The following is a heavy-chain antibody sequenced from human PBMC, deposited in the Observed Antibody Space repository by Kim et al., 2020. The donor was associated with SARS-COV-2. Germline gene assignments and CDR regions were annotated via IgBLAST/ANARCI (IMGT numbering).Heavy chain of an antibody. CDR1: GGTFSSYA. V-gene: IGHV1-69*13. D-gene: IGHD3-10*01. CDR2: IIPIFGTA. Sequence: SVKVSCKASGGTFSSYAISWVRQAPGQGLEWMGGIIPIFGTANYAQKFQGRVTITADESTSTAYMELSSLRSEDTAVYYCARERESWFGELLFYGMDVWGQGTTVTVSS. J-gene: IGHJ6*02. CDR3: ARERESWFGELLFYGMDV.